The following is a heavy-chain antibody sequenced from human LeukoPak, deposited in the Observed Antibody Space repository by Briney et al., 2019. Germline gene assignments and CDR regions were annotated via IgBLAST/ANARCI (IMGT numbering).Heavy chain of an antibody. CDR3: ARTYQLRIFPYYFDY. Sequence: PSETLSLTCSVSGGSISSYYWSWIRQPAGKGLEWIGEINHSGSTNYNPSLKSRVTISVDTSKNQFSLKLSSVTAADTAVYYCARTYQLRIFPYYFDYWGQGTLVTVSS. D-gene: IGHD2-2*01. J-gene: IGHJ4*02. CDR2: INHSGST. V-gene: IGHV4-34*01. CDR1: GGSISSYY.